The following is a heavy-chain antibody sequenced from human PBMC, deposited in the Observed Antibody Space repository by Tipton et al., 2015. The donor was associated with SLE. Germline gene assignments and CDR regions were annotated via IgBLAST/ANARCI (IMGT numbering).Heavy chain of an antibody. V-gene: IGHV4-34*01. CDR1: GGSFSGYY. CDR2: INHSGST. J-gene: IGHJ5*02. Sequence: TLSLTCAVYGGSFSGYYWSWIRQPPGKGLEWIGEINHSGSTNYNPSLKSRVTISVDTSKNQFSLKLSSVTAADTAVYYCARKNADYYDSSGYVVWFDPWGQGTLVTVSS. CDR3: ARKNADYYDSSGYVVWFDP. D-gene: IGHD3-22*01.